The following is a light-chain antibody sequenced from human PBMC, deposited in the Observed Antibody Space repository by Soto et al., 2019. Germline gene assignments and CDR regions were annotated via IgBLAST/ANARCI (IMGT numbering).Light chain of an antibody. CDR3: QQYNSYPA. J-gene: IGKJ1*01. CDR1: QSISSW. V-gene: IGKV1-5*01. Sequence: DIQMAPSPSTLSASVGDRVTITCRASQSISSWLAWYQQKPGKAPKLLIYDASSLERGVPSRFSGSGCGTEFTLTISSLQPDDFATYYCQQYNSYPAFG. CDR2: DAS.